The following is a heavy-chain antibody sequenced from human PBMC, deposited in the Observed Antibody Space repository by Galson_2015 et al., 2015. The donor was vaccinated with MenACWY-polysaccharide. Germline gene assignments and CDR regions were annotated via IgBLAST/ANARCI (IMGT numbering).Heavy chain of an antibody. D-gene: IGHD2-2*01. V-gene: IGHV3-9*01. CDR3: AKAGYCSSASCYYFDN. Sequence: SLRLSCAASGFTFDDFAMHWVRQAPGKGLEWVSSISWNSGSIGYADSVKGRFTISRDNAKNSLYLQMNSLRIEHTAFYYCAKAGYCSSASCYYFDNWGQGTLVTVSS. CDR1: GFTFDDFA. J-gene: IGHJ4*02. CDR2: ISWNSGSI.